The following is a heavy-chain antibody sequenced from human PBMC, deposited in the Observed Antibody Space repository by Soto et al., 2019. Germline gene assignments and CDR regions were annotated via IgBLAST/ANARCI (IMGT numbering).Heavy chain of an antibody. J-gene: IGHJ2*01. Sequence: QVQLVQSGAEVKKPGSSVKVSCKASGGTFSSYAISWVRQAPGQGLEWMGGIIPIFGTANYAQKFQGRVTITADESTSTADMELSSLRSEDTAVYYCAGRLGGNSYEWYFDLWGRGTLVTVSS. CDR1: GGTFSSYA. CDR3: AGRLGGNSYEWYFDL. D-gene: IGHD2-21*02. CDR2: IIPIFGTA. V-gene: IGHV1-69*01.